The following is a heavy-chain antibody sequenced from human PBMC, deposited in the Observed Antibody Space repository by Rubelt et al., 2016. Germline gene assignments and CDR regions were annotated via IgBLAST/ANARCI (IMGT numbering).Heavy chain of an antibody. Sequence: QLQLQESGPGLVKPWETLSLTCTVSGDSINSGSISSGQVYWAWIRQPLGKGLEWIGSIDYSGNTYYHPSLMRRVTISVDTSKNQFPLRRSSVTAADTAVDDCARLRSRSWQWDYWRQGALVTVSS. CDR2: IDYSGNT. CDR3: ARLRSRSWQWDY. V-gene: IGHV4-39*01. CDR1: GDSINSGSISSGQVY. J-gene: IGHJ4*02. D-gene: IGHD6-13*01.